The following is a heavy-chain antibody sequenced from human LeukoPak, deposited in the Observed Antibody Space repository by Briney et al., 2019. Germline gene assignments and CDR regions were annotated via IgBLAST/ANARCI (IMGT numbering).Heavy chain of an antibody. J-gene: IGHJ5*02. CDR1: GFTFSGYS. CDR2: ISSSSSYI. D-gene: IGHD2-15*01. CDR3: ARDYCSGGSCYSAPDWFDP. V-gene: IGHV3-21*01. Sequence: GGSLRLSCAASGFTFSGYSMNWVRQAPGEGLEWVSSISSSSSYIYYADSVKGRFTISRDNAKNSLYLQMNSLRAEDTAVYYCARDYCSGGSCYSAPDWFDPWGQGTLVTVSS.